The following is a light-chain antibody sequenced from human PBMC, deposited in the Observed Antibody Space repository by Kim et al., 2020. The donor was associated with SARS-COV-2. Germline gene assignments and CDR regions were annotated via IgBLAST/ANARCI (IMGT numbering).Light chain of an antibody. CDR2: QDS. CDR1: KLGDKF. CDR3: QAWDSSTANVV. Sequence: PGQTASITCSGDKLGDKFACWYQQKPGQSPVLVIYQDSKRPSGIPERFSGSNSGNTATLTISGTQAMDEADYYCQAWDSSTANVVFGGGTQLTVL. J-gene: IGLJ2*01. V-gene: IGLV3-1*01.